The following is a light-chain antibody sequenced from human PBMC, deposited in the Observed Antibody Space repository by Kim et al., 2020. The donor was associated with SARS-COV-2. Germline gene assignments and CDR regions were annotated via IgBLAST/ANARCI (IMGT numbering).Light chain of an antibody. Sequence: ASVGDRVTITCRASQGIANYLAWYQQKPGIVPKLLICAASTLQPGVPSRFSGSGSGTDFTLTISSLQPEDVATYYCQKYDDVPWTFGQGTKVDIK. J-gene: IGKJ1*01. V-gene: IGKV1-27*01. CDR2: AAS. CDR1: QGIANY. CDR3: QKYDDVPWT.